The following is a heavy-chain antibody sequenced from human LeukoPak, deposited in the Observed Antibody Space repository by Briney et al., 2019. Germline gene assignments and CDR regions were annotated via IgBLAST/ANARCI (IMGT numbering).Heavy chain of an antibody. D-gene: IGHD4-17*01. CDR1: GFTFSSYW. V-gene: IGHV3-74*01. J-gene: IGHJ4*02. CDR2: INSDGSST. CDR3: ARTGLTYLTTVTTWFDY. Sequence: GGSLRLSCAASGFTFSSYWMHWVRQAPGKGLVWVSRINSDGSSTTYADSVKGRFTISRDNAKNTLYLQMNSLRAEDTAVYYCARTGLTYLTTVTTWFDYWGQGTLVTVSS.